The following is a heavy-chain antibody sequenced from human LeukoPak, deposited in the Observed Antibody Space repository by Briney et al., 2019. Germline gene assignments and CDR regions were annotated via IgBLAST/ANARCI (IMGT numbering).Heavy chain of an antibody. V-gene: IGHV4-38-2*02. Sequence: PSETLSLTCTASGYSISTGYYWDWIRQPPGKGLEWIGTFYHSGSTYYNPSLKSRVTISVDTSKNQFSLKLSSVTAADTAVYYCAKGYWGQGTLVTVSS. CDR2: FYHSGST. CDR1: GYSISTGYY. CDR3: AKGY. J-gene: IGHJ4*02.